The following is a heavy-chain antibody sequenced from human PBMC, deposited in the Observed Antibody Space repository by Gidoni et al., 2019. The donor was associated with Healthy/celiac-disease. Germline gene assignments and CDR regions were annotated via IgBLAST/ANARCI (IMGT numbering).Heavy chain of an antibody. J-gene: IGHJ3*02. V-gene: IGHV3-30*04. CDR3: ARPGAGYAFDI. D-gene: IGHD3-10*01. CDR2: ISYDGSNK. CDR1: AFTFSSYA. Sequence: QVPLVESRGGVVQPVRPLILTCAASAFTFSSYAMPWFRQAPGKGLEGVAVISYDGSNKYYADSVKGRFTISRDNSKNTLYLQMNSLRAEDTAVYYCARPGAGYAFDIWGQGTMVTVSS.